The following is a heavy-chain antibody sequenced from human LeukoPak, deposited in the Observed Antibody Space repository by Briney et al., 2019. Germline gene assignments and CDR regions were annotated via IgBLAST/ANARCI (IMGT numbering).Heavy chain of an antibody. CDR1: GGTFSSYA. J-gene: IGHJ4*02. CDR3: ARDYQDGYNHFDY. D-gene: IGHD5-24*01. V-gene: IGHV1-69*05. Sequence: SVKVSCKASGGTFSSYAISWVRQAPGQGLEWMGRIIPIFGTANYAQKFQGRVTITTDESTSTVYMELSSLRSEDTAVYYCARDYQDGYNHFDYWGQGTLVTVSS. CDR2: IIPIFGTA.